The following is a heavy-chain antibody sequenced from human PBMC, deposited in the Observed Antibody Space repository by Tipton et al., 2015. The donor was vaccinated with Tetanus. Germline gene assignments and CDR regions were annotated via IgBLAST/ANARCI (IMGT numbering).Heavy chain of an antibody. Sequence: TLSLTCTVSGGSISSSSFYWGWIRQPPGKGLEWIGSIYDRGSTYYNPSLKSRVSMSVDTSKNQLSLKLSSVTSADTAVYYCARTSGYLYSNHWGQGTLVTVSS. CDR3: ARTSGYLYSNH. CDR1: GGSISSSSFY. V-gene: IGHV4-39*07. CDR2: IYDRGST. D-gene: IGHD3-3*01. J-gene: IGHJ1*01.